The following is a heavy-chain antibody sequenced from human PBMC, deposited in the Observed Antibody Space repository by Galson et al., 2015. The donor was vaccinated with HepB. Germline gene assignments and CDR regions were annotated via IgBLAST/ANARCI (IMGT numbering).Heavy chain of an antibody. D-gene: IGHD3-3*01. CDR1: GYTFTDYV. J-gene: IGHJ6*03. Sequence: SVKVSCKASGYTFTDYVVNWVRQAPGQGLEWMGWMNTNTGKPTYAPGFAGRFVFSLDTSVTTAYLQISSLETDDTAVYYCARSALRFLDWLPYYDYYYLDVCGEGTTVTVSS. V-gene: IGHV7-4-1*02. CDR3: ARSALRFLDWLPYYDYYYLDV. CDR2: MNTNTGKP.